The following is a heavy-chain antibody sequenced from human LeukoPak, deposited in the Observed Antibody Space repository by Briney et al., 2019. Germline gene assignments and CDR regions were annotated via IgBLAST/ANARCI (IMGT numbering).Heavy chain of an antibody. CDR1: GFTFSSYE. Sequence: GGSLRLSCAASGFTFSSYEMNWVRHAPGKGLEWVSYISSSGSTIYYADSVKGRFTISRDNAKNSLYLKMNSLRAEDTAVYYCASSIVVVPAAMDYWGQGTLVSVSS. CDR2: ISSSGSTI. D-gene: IGHD2-2*01. V-gene: IGHV3-48*03. J-gene: IGHJ4*02. CDR3: ASSIVVVPAAMDY.